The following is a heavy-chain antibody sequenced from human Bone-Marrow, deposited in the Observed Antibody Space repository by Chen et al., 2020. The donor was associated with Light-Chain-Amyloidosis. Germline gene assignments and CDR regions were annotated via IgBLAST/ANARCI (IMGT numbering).Heavy chain of an antibody. J-gene: IGHJ4*02. CDR3: ARKLGGPFWY. CDR2: INHSGST. Sequence: QVQLQQCGAGLLKPSETLSLTCAVYGGSFSGYYWSWIRQPPGKGLEWIGEINHSGSTNYNPSLKSRVTISVDTSKNQFSLKLSSVTAADTAVYYCARKLGGPFWYWGQGTLVTVSS. CDR1: GGSFSGYY. D-gene: IGHD3-10*01. V-gene: IGHV4-34*01.